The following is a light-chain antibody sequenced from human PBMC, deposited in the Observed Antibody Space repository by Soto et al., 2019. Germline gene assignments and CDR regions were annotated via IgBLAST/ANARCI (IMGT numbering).Light chain of an antibody. V-gene: IGKV1-33*01. CDR3: QPYDNLPPT. CDR2: DAS. CDR1: QDISNY. Sequence: DIQMTQSPSSLSASVGDRVTITCQASQDISNYLNWYQQKPGKAPKLLIYDASNLETGVPSRFSGSGSGTDFTFTISSLQPEDIATYYCQPYDNLPPTFGLGTKVEIK. J-gene: IGKJ1*01.